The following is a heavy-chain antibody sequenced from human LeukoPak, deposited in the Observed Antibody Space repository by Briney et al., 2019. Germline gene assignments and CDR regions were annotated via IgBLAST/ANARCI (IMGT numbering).Heavy chain of an antibody. Sequence: ASVKVSCKASGYTFTSYYMHWVRQAPGQGLEWMGIINPSGGSTSYAQKFQGRVTMTRDTSTSTVYMELSSLRPEDTAVYYCARGGAYYDILTGYYIRAFDIWGQGTMVTVSS. D-gene: IGHD3-9*01. J-gene: IGHJ3*02. CDR3: ARGGAYYDILTGYYIRAFDI. V-gene: IGHV1-46*01. CDR1: GYTFTSYY. CDR2: INPSGGST.